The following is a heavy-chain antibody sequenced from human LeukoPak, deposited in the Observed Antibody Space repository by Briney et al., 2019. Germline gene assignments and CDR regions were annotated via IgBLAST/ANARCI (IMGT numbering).Heavy chain of an antibody. CDR3: ATHTTMPL. Sequence: ASLKVSCKASGYTFTGDYVHWVRQAPGQGLEWMGWINPNSGGTDYAQKFQGRVTLTSDTSISTVYMELSRLRSNDTAVYYCATHTTMPLWGQGTLVTVSS. D-gene: IGHD5-18*01. CDR2: INPNSGGT. V-gene: IGHV1-2*02. CDR1: GYTFTGDY. J-gene: IGHJ4*02.